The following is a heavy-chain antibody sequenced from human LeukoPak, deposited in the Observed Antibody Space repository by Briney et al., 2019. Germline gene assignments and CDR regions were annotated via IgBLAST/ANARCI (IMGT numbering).Heavy chain of an antibody. D-gene: IGHD3-10*01. J-gene: IGHJ5*02. CDR2: ISYDGSNK. CDR1: GFTFSSYG. Sequence: GGSLRLSCAASGFTFSSYGMHWVRQAPGKGLEWVAVISYDGSNKYYADSVKGRFTISRDNSKNTLYLQMNSLRAEDTAVYYCAKQSRTMVRGVIPWGQGTLVTVSS. CDR3: AKQSRTMVRGVIP. V-gene: IGHV3-30*18.